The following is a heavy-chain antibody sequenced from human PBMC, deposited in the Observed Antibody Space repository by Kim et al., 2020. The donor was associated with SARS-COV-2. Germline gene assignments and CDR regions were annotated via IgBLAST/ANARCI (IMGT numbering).Heavy chain of an antibody. D-gene: IGHD6-13*01. CDR1: GYTFTNYG. CDR2: ISAYNGNT. Sequence: ASVKVSCKASGYTFTNYGISWVRQAPGQGLEWMGWISAYNGNTNYAQKLQGRVTMTTDTSTSTAYMELGSLRSVDTAVYYCARDYGIAASPLNWFDPWGQGTLVTVSS. CDR3: ARDYGIAASPLNWFDP. J-gene: IGHJ5*02. V-gene: IGHV1-18*01.